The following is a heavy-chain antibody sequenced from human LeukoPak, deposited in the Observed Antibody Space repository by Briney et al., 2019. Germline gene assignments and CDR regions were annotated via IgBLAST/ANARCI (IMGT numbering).Heavy chain of an antibody. J-gene: IGHJ4*02. Sequence: GGSLRLSCEASGFTFSNYLMNWVRQAPGKGLEGVSGISHSGSSIYYADSVKGRFTISRDNSKNTLYLQMARLRVEDTAVYYCAMALAYWGQGTLVTVSS. CDR1: GFTFSNYL. CDR3: AMALAY. V-gene: IGHV3-23*01. CDR2: ISHSGSSI.